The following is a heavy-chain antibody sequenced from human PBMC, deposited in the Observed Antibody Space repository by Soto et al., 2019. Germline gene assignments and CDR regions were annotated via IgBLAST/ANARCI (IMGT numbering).Heavy chain of an antibody. V-gene: IGHV1-69*01. CDR1: GGTFSSYA. Sequence: QVQLVQSGAEVKKPGSSVKVSCKASGGTFSSYAISWVRQAPGQGLEWMGGIIPIFGTANYAQKVQGSVTITAHEATSTAYMELSSLRSEDTAVYYCARWVAGGSYHDYDYYGMDVWGQGTPVTVSS. D-gene: IGHD1-26*01. CDR2: IIPIFGTA. CDR3: ARWVAGGSYHDYDYYGMDV. J-gene: IGHJ6*02.